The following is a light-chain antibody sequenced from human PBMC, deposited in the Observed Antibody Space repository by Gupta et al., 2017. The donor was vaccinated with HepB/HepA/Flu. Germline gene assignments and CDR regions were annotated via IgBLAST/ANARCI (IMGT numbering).Light chain of an antibody. V-gene: IGKV3-15*01. CDR1: QSISSN. Sequence: EIVITQSPATLSVSPGERATLSCRASQSISSNLDWYQQKPGQAPRLLIYGASTRGTGSPARFSGSGFGTELTVTSSSRQAEDFEVYYCQQYNNWPPLTFGGGTKVEIK. J-gene: IGKJ4*01. CDR3: QQYNNWPPLT. CDR2: GAS.